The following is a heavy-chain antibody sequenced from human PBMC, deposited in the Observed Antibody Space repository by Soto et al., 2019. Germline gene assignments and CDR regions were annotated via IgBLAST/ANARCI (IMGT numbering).Heavy chain of an antibody. CDR3: VREDWHRFYH. D-gene: IGHD2-21*01. CDR2: ISGGASDK. Sequence: EVQLVESGGGLVQPGGSLRLSCEASGFMFSAYWMSWVRQDPRKGLEWVATISGGASDKFYVDSVKGRFTISRDDAKNSLYLQMNSLRDEDTAVYYCVREDWHRFYHWGQGTLVTVSS. CDR1: GFMFSAYW. J-gene: IGHJ4*02. V-gene: IGHV3-7*01.